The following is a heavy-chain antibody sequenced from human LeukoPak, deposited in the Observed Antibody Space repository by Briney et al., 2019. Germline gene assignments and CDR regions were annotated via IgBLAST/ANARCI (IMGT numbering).Heavy chain of an antibody. CDR2: IIQDGSEK. CDR1: GFTFGSFW. Sequence: GGSLRLSCAASGFTFGSFWMSWVRQAPGKGLEWVAKIIQDGSEKYYVDSVKGRFTISRDNAKNSLYLQMNSLRAEDTAVYYCASDSPGIMIFGVVTPNGGQGTLVTVFS. J-gene: IGHJ4*02. D-gene: IGHD3-3*01. V-gene: IGHV3-7*05. CDR3: ASDSPGIMIFGVVTPN.